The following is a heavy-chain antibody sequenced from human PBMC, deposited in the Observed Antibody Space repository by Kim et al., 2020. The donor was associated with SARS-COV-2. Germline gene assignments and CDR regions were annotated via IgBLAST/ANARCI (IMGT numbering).Heavy chain of an antibody. D-gene: IGHD2-15*01. CDR3: ARCSGGSCYSYY. J-gene: IGHJ4*02. Sequence: ASVKVSCKASGYTFTSYDINWGRQATGQGLEWMGWMNPNSGNTGYAQKFQGRVTMTRNTSISTAYMELSSLRSEDTAVYYCARCSGGSCYSYYWGQGTLVTVSS. CDR2: MNPNSGNT. V-gene: IGHV1-8*01. CDR1: GYTFTSYD.